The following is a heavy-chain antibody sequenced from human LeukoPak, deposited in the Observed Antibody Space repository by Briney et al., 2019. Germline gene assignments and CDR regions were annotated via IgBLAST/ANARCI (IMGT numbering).Heavy chain of an antibody. J-gene: IGHJ6*03. CDR1: GFTFSSYA. Sequence: GGSLRLSCAASGFTFSSYAMHWVRQAPGKGLEWVAVISYDGSNKYYADSVKGRFTISRDNSKNTLYLQMNSLRAEDTAVYYCARDGTDTAMVGDDYYYYYMDVWGKGTTVTVSS. V-gene: IGHV3-30*04. CDR2: ISYDGSNK. D-gene: IGHD5-18*01. CDR3: ARDGTDTAMVGDDYYYYYMDV.